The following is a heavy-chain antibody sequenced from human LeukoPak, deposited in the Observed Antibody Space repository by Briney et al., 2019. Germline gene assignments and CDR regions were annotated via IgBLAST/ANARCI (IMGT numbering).Heavy chain of an antibody. D-gene: IGHD3-10*01. V-gene: IGHV4-61*02. CDR1: GASISSGSYY. CDR3: ARAKFGYYYDSGSYYYHYMDV. Sequence: SETLSLTCTVSGASISSGSYYWSWIRQPAGKRLEWIGRIYTSGSTNYSPSLKTRVTISVDRSKNQFSLKLSSVTAADTAVYYCARAKFGYYYDSGSYYYHYMDVWGKGTTVTISS. CDR2: IYTSGST. J-gene: IGHJ6*03.